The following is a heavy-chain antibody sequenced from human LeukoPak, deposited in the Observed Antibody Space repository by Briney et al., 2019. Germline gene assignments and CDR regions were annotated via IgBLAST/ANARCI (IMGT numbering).Heavy chain of an antibody. CDR2: KNPNSGNT. J-gene: IGHJ5*02. CDR3: ARGPPNCGGDCYTYNWFDP. V-gene: IGHV1-8*01. Sequence: ASVKVSCKASGYTFTSYDINWVRQATGQGLEWMGWKNPNSGNTGYAQKFQGRVTMTRNTSISTAYMELSSLRSEDTAVYYCARGPPNCGGDCYTYNWFDPWGQGTLVTVSS. CDR1: GYTFTSYD. D-gene: IGHD2-21*02.